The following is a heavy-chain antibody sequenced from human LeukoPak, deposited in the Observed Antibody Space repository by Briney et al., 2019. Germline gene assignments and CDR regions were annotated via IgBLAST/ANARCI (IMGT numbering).Heavy chain of an antibody. CDR1: GGSISSYY. V-gene: IGHV4-59*01. J-gene: IGHJ4*02. D-gene: IGHD3-10*01. Sequence: SETLSLTCTVSGGSISSYYWSWIRQPPGKGLEWIGYIYYSGSTNYNPSLKSRVTISVDTSKNQFSLKLSSVTAADTAVYYCARDRAGDYFDYWGQGTLVTVSS. CDR2: IYYSGST. CDR3: ARDRAGDYFDY.